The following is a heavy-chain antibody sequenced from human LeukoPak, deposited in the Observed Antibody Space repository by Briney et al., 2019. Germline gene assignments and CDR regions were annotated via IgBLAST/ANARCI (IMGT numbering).Heavy chain of an antibody. J-gene: IGHJ4*02. V-gene: IGHV3-43D*03. CDR2: ISWDGGST. CDR3: AKDRRVRGVRGFLFDY. CDR1: GFTFDDYA. Sequence: GGSLRLSCAASGFTFDDYAMHWVRQAPGKGLEWVSLISWDGGSTYYADSVKGRFTISRDNSKNSLYLQMNSLRAEDTALYYCAKDRRVRGVRGFLFDYWGQGTLVTVSS. D-gene: IGHD3-10*01.